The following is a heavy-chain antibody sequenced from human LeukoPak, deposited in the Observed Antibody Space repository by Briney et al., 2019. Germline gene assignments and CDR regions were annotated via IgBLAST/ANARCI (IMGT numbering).Heavy chain of an antibody. CDR3: ARHVPRELLYYFDY. V-gene: IGHV4-39*01. Sequence: PSETLSLTCTVSGGSISSSSYYWGWLRQPPGKGLEWIGSIYYSGSTYYNPSLKSRVTISVDTSKNQFSLKLSSVTAADTAVYYCARHVPRELLYYFDYWGQGILVTVSS. D-gene: IGHD1-26*01. J-gene: IGHJ4*02. CDR1: GGSISSSSYY. CDR2: IYYSGST.